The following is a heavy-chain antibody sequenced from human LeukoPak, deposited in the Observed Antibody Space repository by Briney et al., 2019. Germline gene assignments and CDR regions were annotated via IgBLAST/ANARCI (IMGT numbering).Heavy chain of an antibody. D-gene: IGHD1-26*01. CDR2: TYYRSKWYN. V-gene: IGHV6-1*01. J-gene: IGHJ4*02. CDR1: GDSASSNSAA. Sequence: SQTLSLTCGISGDSASSNSAAWNWVRPSPSRGIEWLGRTYYRSKWYNDYAVSVKSRITINPDTSENQFSLQLNSVTPEDTAGYYCARDRGGELLDYWGQGTLVTVSS. CDR3: ARDRGGELLDY.